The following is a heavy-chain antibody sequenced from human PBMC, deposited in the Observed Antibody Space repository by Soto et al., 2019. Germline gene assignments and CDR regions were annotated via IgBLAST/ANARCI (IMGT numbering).Heavy chain of an antibody. CDR3: AKDLVSRYDILTDYPRFDY. D-gene: IGHD3-9*01. V-gene: IGHV3-23*01. CDR2: ISGSGGHS. Sequence: EVHLLESGGGFVQPGGSLRLSCAASGFTFNDYAMAWVRQAPGQGLEWVSSISGSGGHSSYVGSVKGRFTISRDNVKNILSLDMSDLRAEDTALYYCAKDLVSRYDILTDYPRFDYWGQGTLVTVSS. J-gene: IGHJ4*02. CDR1: GFTFNDYA.